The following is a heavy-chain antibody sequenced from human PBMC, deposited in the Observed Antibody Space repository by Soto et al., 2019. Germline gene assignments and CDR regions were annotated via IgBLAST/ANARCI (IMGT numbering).Heavy chain of an antibody. D-gene: IGHD6-19*01. V-gene: IGHV1-69*13. Sequence: SVKVSCKASGGTFSSYAISWVRQAPGQGLEWMGGIIPIFGTANYAQKFQGRVTITADESTSTAYMELSSLRSEDTAVYYCASLSVAGTFYYYYYYGMDVWGQGTTVTVSS. CDR2: IIPIFGTA. J-gene: IGHJ6*02. CDR1: GGTFSSYA. CDR3: ASLSVAGTFYYYYYYGMDV.